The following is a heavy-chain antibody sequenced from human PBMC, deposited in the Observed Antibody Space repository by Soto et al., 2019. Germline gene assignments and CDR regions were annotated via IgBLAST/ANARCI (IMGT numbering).Heavy chain of an antibody. J-gene: IGHJ6*03. D-gene: IGHD2-2*01. CDR1: GGSISSYY. V-gene: IGHV4-59*01. Sequence: SETLSLTCTVSGGSISSYYWSWIRQPPGKGLEWIGYIYFSGSTNYIPSLKIRVTISVDTSKNHFSLKLSSVTAADTAVYYCAREIGYCSSTSCSDYYYYYYMDVWGKGTTVTVSS. CDR2: IYFSGST. CDR3: AREIGYCSSTSCSDYYYYYYMDV.